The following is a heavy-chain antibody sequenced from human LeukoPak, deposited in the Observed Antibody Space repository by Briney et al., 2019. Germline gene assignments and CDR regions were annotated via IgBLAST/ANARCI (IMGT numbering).Heavy chain of an antibody. D-gene: IGHD2-2*02. Sequence: ASVKVSCKASGYTFTGYYMHWVRQAPGQGLEWMGWINPNSGDTNYAQKFQGRVTMTRDTSISTAYMELSRLRSDDTAVYYCARILPDCSSTSCYTDYWGQGTLVTVSS. V-gene: IGHV1-2*02. CDR2: INPNSGDT. CDR1: GYTFTGYY. CDR3: ARILPDCSSTSCYTDY. J-gene: IGHJ4*02.